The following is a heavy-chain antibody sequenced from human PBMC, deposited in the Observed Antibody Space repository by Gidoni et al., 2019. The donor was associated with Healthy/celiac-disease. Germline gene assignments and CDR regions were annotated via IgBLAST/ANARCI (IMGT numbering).Heavy chain of an antibody. CDR1: GLTFDDYA. Sequence: EVQLVESGGGLVQPGRSLRLSCSASGLTFDDYAMPWVRQAPGKGLEWVSGISWNSGSLHYVDSVKGRFTISRDNAKNSLYLQMNSLRAEDAAFYYCAKLTPGYGSSGIWGGYFDLWGRGTLVTVSS. CDR2: ISWNSGSL. J-gene: IGHJ2*01. D-gene: IGHD3-22*01. V-gene: IGHV3-9*01. CDR3: AKLTPGYGSSGIWGGYFDL.